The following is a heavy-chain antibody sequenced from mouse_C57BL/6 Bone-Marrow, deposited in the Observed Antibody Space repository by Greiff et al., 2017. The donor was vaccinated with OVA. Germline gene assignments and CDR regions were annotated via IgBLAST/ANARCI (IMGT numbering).Heavy chain of an antibody. CDR3: AFYYSNYDYFDY. Sequence: QVHVKQPGAELVKPGASVKLSCKASGYTFTSYWMHWVKQRPGRGLEWIGRIDPNSGGTKYNEKFKSKATLTVDKPSSTAYMQLSSLTSEDSAVYYCAFYYSNYDYFDYWGQGTTLTVSS. CDR1: GYTFTSYW. V-gene: IGHV1-72*01. D-gene: IGHD2-5*01. J-gene: IGHJ2*01. CDR2: IDPNSGGT.